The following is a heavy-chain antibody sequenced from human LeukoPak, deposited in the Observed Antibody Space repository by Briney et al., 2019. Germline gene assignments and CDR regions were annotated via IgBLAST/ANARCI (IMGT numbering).Heavy chain of an antibody. J-gene: IGHJ5*02. CDR1: GGTFSSYA. D-gene: IGHD2-15*01. Sequence: GSSVKVSCKASGGTFSSYAISWVRQAPGQGLEWMGGIIPIFGTANYAQKFQGRATITTDESTSTAYMELSSLRSEDTAVYYCARDPLYCSGGSCHNWFDPWGQGTLVTVSS. V-gene: IGHV1-69*05. CDR3: ARDPLYCSGGSCHNWFDP. CDR2: IIPIFGTA.